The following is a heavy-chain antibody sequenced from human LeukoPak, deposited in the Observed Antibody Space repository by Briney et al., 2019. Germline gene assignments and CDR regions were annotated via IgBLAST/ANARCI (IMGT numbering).Heavy chain of an antibody. CDR3: ARDGPGLIAVAGTDFDY. CDR1: GFTFSSYA. CDR2: ISGSGGST. Sequence: GGSLRLSCAASGFTFSSYAMSWVRQAPGKGLEWVSAISGSGGSTYYADSVKGRFTISRDNAKNSLYLQMNSLRAEDTAVYYCARDGPGLIAVAGTDFDYWGQGTLVTVSP. J-gene: IGHJ4*02. D-gene: IGHD6-19*01. V-gene: IGHV3-23*01.